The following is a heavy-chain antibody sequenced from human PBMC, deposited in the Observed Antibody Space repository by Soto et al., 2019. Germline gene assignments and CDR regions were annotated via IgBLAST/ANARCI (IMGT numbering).Heavy chain of an antibody. J-gene: IGHJ3*02. CDR1: GGSISSGGYS. CDR3: ARTAGDYESAFDI. V-gene: IGHV4-30-2*01. D-gene: IGHD4-17*01. Sequence: SETLSLTCTVSGGSISSGGYSWSWIRQPPGKGLEWIGYIYHSGSTYYNPSLKSRVTISVDRSKNQFSLKLSSVTAADTAVYYCARTAGDYESAFDIWGQGTMVTVSS. CDR2: IYHSGST.